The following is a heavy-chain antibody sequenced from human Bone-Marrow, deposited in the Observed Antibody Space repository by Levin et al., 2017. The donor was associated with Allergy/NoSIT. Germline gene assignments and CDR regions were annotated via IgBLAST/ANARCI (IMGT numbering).Heavy chain of an antibody. V-gene: IGHV4-31*03. CDR2: IYYSGST. Sequence: ASETLSLTCTVSSGSISRGGHYWSWIRHPPGKGLEWIGYIYYSGSTYYSPSLKTRVTISIDTSKNQFSLNLSSVTPAATAVYYCARGIVGVGDPPMPNAMDVWGKGTTVVVSS. D-gene: IGHD2-21*01. J-gene: IGHJ6*03. CDR3: ARGIVGVGDPPMPNAMDV. CDR1: SGSISRGGHY.